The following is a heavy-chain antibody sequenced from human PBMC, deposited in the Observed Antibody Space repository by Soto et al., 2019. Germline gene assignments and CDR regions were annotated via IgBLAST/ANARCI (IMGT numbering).Heavy chain of an antibody. J-gene: IGHJ6*03. V-gene: IGHV3-23*01. Sequence: GGSLRLSCAASGFTFSSYAMSWVRQAPGKGLEWVSAISGSGGSTYYADSVKGRFTISRDNSKNTLYLQMNSLRAEDTAVYYCAKGKRCSSTSCYYYYYYMDVWGKGTTVTVS. CDR1: GFTFSSYA. CDR3: AKGKRCSSTSCYYYYYYMDV. CDR2: ISGSGGST. D-gene: IGHD2-2*01.